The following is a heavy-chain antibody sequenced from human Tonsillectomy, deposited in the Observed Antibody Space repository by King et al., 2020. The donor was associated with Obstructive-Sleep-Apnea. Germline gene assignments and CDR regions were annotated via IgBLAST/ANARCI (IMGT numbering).Heavy chain of an antibody. CDR3: ARVPCSSTSCYSMDV. D-gene: IGHD2-2*02. J-gene: IGHJ6*02. CDR1: GGSISRYY. CDR2: IDYSGST. Sequence: QLQESGPGLVKPSETLSLTCTVSGGSISRYYWSWIRQPPGKGLEWIGDIDYSGSTNYNPSLKSRVTISVDTSKNQFSLKLRSVTAADTAVYYCARVPCSSTSCYSMDVWGQGTTVTVSS. V-gene: IGHV4-59*01.